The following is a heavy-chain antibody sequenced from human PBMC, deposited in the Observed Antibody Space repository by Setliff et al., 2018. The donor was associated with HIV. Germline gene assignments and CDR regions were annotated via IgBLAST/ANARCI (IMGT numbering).Heavy chain of an antibody. D-gene: IGHD2-15*01. CDR2: VDPEDDKT. CDR3: VTGEGLRF. V-gene: IGHV1-69-2*01. CDR1: KYTFTDYY. J-gene: IGHJ4*02. Sequence: ASVKVSCKASKYTFTDYYMHWVQQAPGKGLEWMGRVDPEDDKTIYAEKFQGRVTMTTATSSDTAYLYLSSLRSEDTAVYYCVTGEGLRFWGQGTLFTVSS.